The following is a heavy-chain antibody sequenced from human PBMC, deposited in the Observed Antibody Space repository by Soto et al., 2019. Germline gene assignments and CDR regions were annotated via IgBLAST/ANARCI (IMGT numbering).Heavy chain of an antibody. D-gene: IGHD2-8*01. Sequence: KSSETLSLTCAVYGGSFSGYYWSWIRQPPGKGLEWIGEINHSGSTNYNPSLKSRVTISVDTSKNQFSLKLSSVTAADTAVYYCARGGYCTNGVCSQYYYYYYGMDVWGQGTTVTVSS. CDR3: ARGGYCTNGVCSQYYYYYYGMDV. CDR2: INHSGST. CDR1: GGSFSGYY. V-gene: IGHV4-34*01. J-gene: IGHJ6*02.